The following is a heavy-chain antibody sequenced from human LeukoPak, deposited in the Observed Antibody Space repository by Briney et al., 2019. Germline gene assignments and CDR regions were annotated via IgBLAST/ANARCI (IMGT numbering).Heavy chain of an antibody. D-gene: IGHD3-3*01. CDR1: GGSISSGDYY. CDR2: IYYSGST. V-gene: IGHV4-30-4*08. Sequence: SQTLSLTCTVSGGSISSGDYYWSWIRQPPEKGLEWIGYIYYSGSTYYNPSLKSRVTISVDTSKNQFSLKLSSVTAADTAVYYCASTAIFGVVTDDNWFDPWGQGTLVTVSS. CDR3: ASTAIFGVVTDDNWFDP. J-gene: IGHJ5*02.